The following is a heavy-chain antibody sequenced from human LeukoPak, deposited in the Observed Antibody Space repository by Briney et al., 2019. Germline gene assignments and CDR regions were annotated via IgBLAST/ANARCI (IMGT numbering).Heavy chain of an antibody. D-gene: IGHD3-10*01. V-gene: IGHV3-7*03. Sequence: AGGSLRLSCAPSGFTFSTYWMSWVRQAPGKGLEWVANIKQDGSEKYYVDSVKGRFTISRDNAKNALYLQMNSLRAEDTAVYYCAKEDKPAEEYYFDYWGQGTLVTVSS. CDR3: AKEDKPAEEYYFDY. CDR1: GFTFSTYW. CDR2: IKQDGSEK. J-gene: IGHJ4*02.